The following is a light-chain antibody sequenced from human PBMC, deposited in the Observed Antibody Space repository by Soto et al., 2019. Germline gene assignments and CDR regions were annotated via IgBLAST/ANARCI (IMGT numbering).Light chain of an antibody. Sequence: DIQRTQTPSDLSAPVGDRVVITCRASQGLNNCLAWFQHKTGKVPKSLIYAGSSLQSGVLSRFSGSGSGTEFTLTISSMQTEEFGTYYCLQNNKYPWTFGQGTKVDIK. V-gene: IGKV1-17*03. CDR3: LQNNKYPWT. J-gene: IGKJ1*01. CDR1: QGLNNC. CDR2: AGS.